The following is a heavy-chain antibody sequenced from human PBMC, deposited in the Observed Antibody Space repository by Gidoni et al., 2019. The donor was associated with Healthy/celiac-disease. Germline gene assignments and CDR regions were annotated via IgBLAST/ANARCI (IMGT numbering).Heavy chain of an antibody. CDR2: INHSGST. J-gene: IGHJ6*02. CDR1: GGSFSGYY. V-gene: IGHV4-34*01. D-gene: IGHD3-22*01. CDR3: ARAPGYYYDSSGYPPVLYYYYGMDV. Sequence: QVQLQQWGAGLLKPSETLSLTCAVYGGSFSGYYWSLIRQPPGKGLEGIGEINHSGSTNYNPSLKSRVTISVDTSKNQFSLKLSSVTAADTAVYYCARAPGYYYDSSGYPPVLYYYYGMDVWGQGTTVTVSS.